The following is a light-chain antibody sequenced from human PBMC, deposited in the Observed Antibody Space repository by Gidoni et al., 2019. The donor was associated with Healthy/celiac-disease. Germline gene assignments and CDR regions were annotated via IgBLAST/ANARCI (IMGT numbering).Light chain of an antibody. CDR3: AAWDDSLNGWV. Sequence: QSVLTQAPSASGTPGQRVIISCSGGNSNTGSNTVNWYQQFPGTAPKLLIYSNNQRPSGVPDRFSGSKSGTSASLAISGLQSEDEADYYCAAWDDSLNGWVFGGGTKLTVL. CDR2: SNN. J-gene: IGLJ3*02. CDR1: NSNTGSNT. V-gene: IGLV1-44*01.